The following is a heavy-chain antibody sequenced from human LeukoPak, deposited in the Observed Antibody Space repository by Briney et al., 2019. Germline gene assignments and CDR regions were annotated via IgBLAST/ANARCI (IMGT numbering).Heavy chain of an antibody. V-gene: IGHV4-59*12. J-gene: IGHJ4*02. Sequence: SETLSLTCSVSGGSISSYYWSWIRQPPGKRLEWIGYIYYSGSTNYNPSLKSRVTISIDKSKNQFSLKLSSVTAADTAVYYCARVGLPGSSSSVDYWGQGTLVTVSS. D-gene: IGHD6-13*01. CDR2: IYYSGST. CDR3: ARVGLPGSSSSVDY. CDR1: GGSISSYY.